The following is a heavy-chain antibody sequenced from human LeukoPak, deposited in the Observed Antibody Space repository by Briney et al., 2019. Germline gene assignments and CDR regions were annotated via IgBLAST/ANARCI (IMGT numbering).Heavy chain of an antibody. CDR3: ARTDRNYYMDV. Sequence: GGSLRLSCAASGFTFSDYYMTWIRQAPGEGVEWGSYISSTGSTTYYADSVKGRFTISRDNARKSLYLQMNSLRADDTAVYYCARTDRNYYMDVWGKGTTVTVSS. V-gene: IGHV3-11*04. CDR2: ISSTGSTT. CDR1: GFTFSDYY. J-gene: IGHJ6*03.